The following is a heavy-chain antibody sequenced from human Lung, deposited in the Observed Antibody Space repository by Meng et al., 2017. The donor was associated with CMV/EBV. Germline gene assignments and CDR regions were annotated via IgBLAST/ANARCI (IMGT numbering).Heavy chain of an antibody. CDR1: GLTFTSYG. D-gene: IGHD3-3*01. V-gene: IGHV3-30*02. CDR2: LASAGTSI. Sequence: GESXKISCAASGLTFTSYGMHWVRQAPGKGLEWVAFLASAGTSIYYADSVKGRFTISRDTSKSTLYLQMNSLRAEDTAIYYCAKGYYDFRGSLYTHTDIYXGQGXLVTVSS. J-gene: IGHJ4*02. CDR3: AKGYYDFRGSLYTHTDIY.